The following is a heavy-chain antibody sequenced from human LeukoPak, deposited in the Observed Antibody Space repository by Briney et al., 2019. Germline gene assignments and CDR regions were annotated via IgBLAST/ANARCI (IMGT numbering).Heavy chain of an antibody. V-gene: IGHV1-8*02. D-gene: IGHD3-10*01. CDR3: ARGFWASGSYSNY. CDR2: MNPNSGNT. CDR1: GYTFTSYD. J-gene: IGHJ4*02. Sequence: GSVTVSCKASGYTFTSYDINWVRQAPGQGLEWRGWMNPNSGNTGYAQKFQGRVTITRNTSISTAYMEMSRLRAEETAVYYCARGFWASGSYSNYWGQGTLVTVSS.